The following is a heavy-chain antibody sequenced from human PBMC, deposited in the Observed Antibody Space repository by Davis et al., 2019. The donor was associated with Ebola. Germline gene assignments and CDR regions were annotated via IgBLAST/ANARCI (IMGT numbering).Heavy chain of an antibody. V-gene: IGHV3-53*01. CDR1: GFTVSSNY. J-gene: IGHJ6*04. CDR2: LYCRCTT. D-gene: IGHD6-19*01. CDR3: ARDPSGGSGWSVGYYGMDV. Sequence: GESLKISCAASGFTVSSNYMIWVRQAPGKGLEWVSLLYCRCTTFYAESVKGRFIISRDNYENTLYLQMNSLTVEDTAVYFCARDPSGGSGWSVGYYGMDVWGKGTTVTVSS.